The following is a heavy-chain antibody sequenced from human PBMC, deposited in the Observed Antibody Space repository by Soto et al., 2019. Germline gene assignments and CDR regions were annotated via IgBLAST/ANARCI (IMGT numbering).Heavy chain of an antibody. CDR1: GYTFTSYG. D-gene: IGHD1-20*01. Sequence: QVQLVQSGAEVKKPGASVKVSCKASGYTFTSYGISWVRQAPGQGLEWMGWISAYNGNTNYAQKLQGRVTMTTDTSTSTAYMELRSLRSDDTAVYYCARVLPGTYNWNDWEAAGRFDPWGQGTLVTVSS. J-gene: IGHJ5*02. V-gene: IGHV1-18*01. CDR3: ARVLPGTYNWNDWEAAGRFDP. CDR2: ISAYNGNT.